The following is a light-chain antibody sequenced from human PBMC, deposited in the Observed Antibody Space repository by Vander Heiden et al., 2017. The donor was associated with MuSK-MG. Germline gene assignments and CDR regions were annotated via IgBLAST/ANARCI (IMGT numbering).Light chain of an antibody. CDR2: GAA. CDR1: QSVSSSY. V-gene: IGKV3-20*01. J-gene: IGKJ3*01. Sequence: ELVLTQSPGTLSLSPGERATLPCRASQSVSSSYLAWYQQKPGQAPRLLIYGAASRATGIPDRFSGSGSGTDFTLTISRLEPEDFAVYYCQQDGSSPVTFGHGTKVDIK. CDR3: QQDGSSPVT.